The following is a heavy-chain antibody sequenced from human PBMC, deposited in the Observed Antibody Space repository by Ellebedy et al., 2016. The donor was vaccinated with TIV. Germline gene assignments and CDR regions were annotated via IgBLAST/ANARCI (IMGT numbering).Heavy chain of an antibody. Sequence: AASVKVSCKVSGYTLTELSMHWVRQAPGKGLEWMGGFDPKDDETTYAQKFQGRVTMTEDTSSDTAYMELSSLRSEDTAVYYCTTDRGRGSNFGLERDAFDIWGQGTMVTVSS. J-gene: IGHJ3*02. CDR1: GYTLTELS. D-gene: IGHD1-26*01. CDR2: FDPKDDET. V-gene: IGHV1-24*01. CDR3: TTDRGRGSNFGLERDAFDI.